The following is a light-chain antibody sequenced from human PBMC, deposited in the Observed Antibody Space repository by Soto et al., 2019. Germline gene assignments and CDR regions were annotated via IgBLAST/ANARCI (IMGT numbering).Light chain of an antibody. CDR3: QQRSNWPPT. J-gene: IGKJ3*01. V-gene: IGKV3D-20*02. CDR2: GAS. Sequence: EIVFTQSPGTLSLSPGERATLSCRASQSLSNKIYLAWYQQTPGQAPRLVIYGASSRATGIPNRFSGSGSGTECTRTISRLEPEDVEVDYCQQRSNWPPTFGPGTKVDIK. CDR1: QSLSNKIY.